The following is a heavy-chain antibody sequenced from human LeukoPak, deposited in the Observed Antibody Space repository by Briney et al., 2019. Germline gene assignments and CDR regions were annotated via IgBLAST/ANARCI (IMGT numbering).Heavy chain of an antibody. V-gene: IGHV4-39*07. CDR3: ASQTLPITMVRADY. Sequence: PSETLSLTCTVSGGSISSSSYYWGWIRQPPGKGLEWIGSIYYSGSTYYNPSLKSRVTISVDTSKNQFSLKLSSVTAADTAVYYCASQTLPITMVRADYWGQGTLVTVSS. D-gene: IGHD3-10*01. CDR2: IYYSGST. J-gene: IGHJ4*02. CDR1: GGSISSSSYY.